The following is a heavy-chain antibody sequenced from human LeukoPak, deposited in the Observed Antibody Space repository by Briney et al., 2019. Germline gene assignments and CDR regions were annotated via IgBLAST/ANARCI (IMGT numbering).Heavy chain of an antibody. Sequence: GGSLRLSCVASGFTFSSHHMNWVRQTPGKGLESVATIKPDGSEIYYVDSVKGRFTISRDNAKSSLYLQMNSLRAEDTGVYFCARMSSYCDYWGQGTLVTVSS. CDR3: ARMSSYCDY. CDR1: GFTFSSHH. V-gene: IGHV3-7*01. CDR2: IKPDGSEI. J-gene: IGHJ4*02. D-gene: IGHD2-2*01.